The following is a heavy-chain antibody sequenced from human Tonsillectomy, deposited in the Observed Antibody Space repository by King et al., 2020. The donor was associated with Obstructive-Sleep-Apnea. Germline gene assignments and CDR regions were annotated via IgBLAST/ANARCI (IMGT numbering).Heavy chain of an antibody. CDR1: GYSISSGYY. D-gene: IGHD4-23*01. CDR2: IYHSGST. CDR3: ARDLGYGGNSVGPY. J-gene: IGHJ4*02. Sequence: QLQESGPGLVKPSETLSLTCTVSGYSISSGYYWGWIRQPPGKGLEWIGSIYHSGSTYYNPSLKSRVTISVDPSKNQFPLKLSSVTAADTAGYYCARDLGYGGNSVGPYWGQGTLVTVSS. V-gene: IGHV4-38-2*02.